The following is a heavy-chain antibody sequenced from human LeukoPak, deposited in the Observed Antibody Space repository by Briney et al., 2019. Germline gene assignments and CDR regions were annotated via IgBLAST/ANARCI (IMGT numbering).Heavy chain of an antibody. Sequence: KSGGSLRLSCAASGFTFSDYYMSWIRQAPGKGLEWVSYISSSGSTIYYADSVKGRFTISRDNAKNSLYLQMNSLRAEDTAVYYCARVRITMVRGVTHYFDYWGQGTLVTVSS. CDR3: ARVRITMVRGVTHYFDY. D-gene: IGHD3-10*01. V-gene: IGHV3-11*01. CDR2: ISSSGSTI. CDR1: GFTFSDYY. J-gene: IGHJ4*02.